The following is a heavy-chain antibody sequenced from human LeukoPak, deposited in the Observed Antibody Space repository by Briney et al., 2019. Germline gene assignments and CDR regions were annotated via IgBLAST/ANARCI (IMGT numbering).Heavy chain of an antibody. J-gene: IGHJ4*02. Sequence: GGSLRLSCAASGFTFSSYAMSWVRQAPGKGLEWVSGITGSGGSTYYADSVKGRFTISRDNSKNTLYLQMNSLRAEDTAVYYCAKDRYTYGYFDYWGQGTLVTVSS. CDR3: AKDRYTYGYFDY. V-gene: IGHV3-23*01. CDR1: GFTFSSYA. CDR2: ITGSGGST. D-gene: IGHD5-18*01.